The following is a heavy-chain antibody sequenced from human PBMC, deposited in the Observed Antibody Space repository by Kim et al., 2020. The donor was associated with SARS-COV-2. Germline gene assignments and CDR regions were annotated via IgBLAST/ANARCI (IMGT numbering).Heavy chain of an antibody. J-gene: IGHJ4*02. CDR1: GYSFTSYW. V-gene: IGHV5-51*01. CDR2: MYPGDSDT. Sequence: GESLKISCKGSGYSFTSYWIGWVRQMPGKGLEWMGIMYPGDSDTRYSPSFQGQVTISADKSISTAYLQWSSLKASDTAMYYCARHPIRGDSSGYFFDYWGQGTLVTVSS. D-gene: IGHD3-22*01. CDR3: ARHPIRGDSSGYFFDY.